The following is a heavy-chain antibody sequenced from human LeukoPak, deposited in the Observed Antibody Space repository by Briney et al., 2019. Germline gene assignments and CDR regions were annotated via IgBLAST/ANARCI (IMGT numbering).Heavy chain of an antibody. V-gene: IGHV1-2*02. D-gene: IGHD3-10*01. Sequence: ASVKVSCKASGYTFTGYYMHWVRQAPGQGLEWMGWINPNSGGTNYAQKFQGRVTMTRDTSISTAYMELSRLRSDDTAVYYCAREADMVRGVTIRGFDYWGQGTLVTVSS. CDR3: AREADMVRGVTIRGFDY. J-gene: IGHJ4*02. CDR2: INPNSGGT. CDR1: GYTFTGYY.